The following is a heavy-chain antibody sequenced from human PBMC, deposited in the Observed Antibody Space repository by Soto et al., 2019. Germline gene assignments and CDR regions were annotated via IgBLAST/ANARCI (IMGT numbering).Heavy chain of an antibody. CDR2: ISAYNGNT. J-gene: IGHJ5*02. Sequence: QVQLVQSGAEVKKPGASVKVSCKASGYTFTSYGISWVRQAPGQGLEWMGWISAYNGNTNYAQKLQGRVTMTNDTSTSTAYMELRSLRSDDTAVYYCARNYYDFWSGYSTGWFDPWGQGTLVTVSS. CDR3: ARNYYDFWSGYSTGWFDP. D-gene: IGHD3-3*01. V-gene: IGHV1-18*01. CDR1: GYTFTSYG.